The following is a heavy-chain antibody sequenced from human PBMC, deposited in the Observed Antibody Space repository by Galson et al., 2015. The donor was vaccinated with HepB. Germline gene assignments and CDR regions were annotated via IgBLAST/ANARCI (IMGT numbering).Heavy chain of an antibody. J-gene: IGHJ4*02. Sequence: SLRLSCAASGLTISSFAIHWVRQAPGKGLEWVGVTSSDGRSEWYGDSVRGRFAVSRDNSRNTVFLQMNGLRREDTALYYCAKDDQVTTGWYGGLDHWGQGTLVSVSP. CDR3: AKDDQVTTGWYGGLDH. CDR1: GLTISSFA. D-gene: IGHD6-19*01. V-gene: IGHV3-30*18. CDR2: TSSDGRSE.